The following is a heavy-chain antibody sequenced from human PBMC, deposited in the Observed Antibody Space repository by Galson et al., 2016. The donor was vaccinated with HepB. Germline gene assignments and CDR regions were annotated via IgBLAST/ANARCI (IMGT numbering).Heavy chain of an antibody. CDR1: GGSIDTSFYY. V-gene: IGHV4-39*01. Sequence: SETLSLTCTVSGGSIDTSFYYWGWLRQPPGKGLEWVGSMYYSGSTYYNSSLKSRVIIFIDTSKNQFSLKLTSVTAADTAMYYCVRQRRGYSGYRYGMDVWGQGTTVTVSS. D-gene: IGHD5-12*01. CDR2: MYYSGST. J-gene: IGHJ6*02. CDR3: VRQRRGYSGYRYGMDV.